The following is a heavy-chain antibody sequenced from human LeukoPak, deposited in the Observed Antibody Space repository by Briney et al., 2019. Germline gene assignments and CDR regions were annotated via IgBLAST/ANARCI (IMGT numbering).Heavy chain of an antibody. V-gene: IGHV4-59*11. CDR1: GASHSSHQ. CDR2: TSGSI. Sequence: SENLSLNCPFSGASHSSHQWSWIRKPPGKGMEWIGYTSGSISDNPSLKSRVAVSVDPSQNQVSLSLTSVTAADTAVYYCARVLAVFGLDTTDFYMDVWGKGTTVTVSS. J-gene: IGHJ6*03. D-gene: IGHD3/OR15-3a*01. CDR3: ARVLAVFGLDTTDFYMDV.